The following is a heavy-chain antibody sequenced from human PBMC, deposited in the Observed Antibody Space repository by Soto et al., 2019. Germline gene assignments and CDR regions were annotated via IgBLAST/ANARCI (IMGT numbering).Heavy chain of an antibody. D-gene: IGHD6-13*01. J-gene: IGHJ6*02. V-gene: IGHV3-66*04. CDR2: IYSGGST. Sequence: GGSLRLSCAASGFTVSSNYMSWVRQAPGKGLEWVSVIYSGGSTYYADSVKGRFTISRDNSKNTLYLQMNSLRAEDTAVYYCARLLYSSSWYYYYGMDVWGQGTTVTVSS. CDR3: ARLLYSSSWYYYYGMDV. CDR1: GFTVSSNY.